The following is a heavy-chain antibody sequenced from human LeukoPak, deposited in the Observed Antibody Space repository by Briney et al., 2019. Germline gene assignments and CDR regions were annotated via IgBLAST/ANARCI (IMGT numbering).Heavy chain of an antibody. D-gene: IGHD5-18*01. J-gene: IGHJ3*02. CDR2: INHSGST. CDR1: GGSFSGYY. CDR3: ARVIGYSYGLGEAHHAFDI. V-gene: IGHV4-34*01. Sequence: SETLSLTCAVYGGSFSGYYWSWIRQPPGKGLEWIGEINHSGSTNYNPSLKSRVIISVDTSKNQFSLKLSSVTAADTAVYYCARVIGYSYGLGEAHHAFDIWGQGTMVTVSS.